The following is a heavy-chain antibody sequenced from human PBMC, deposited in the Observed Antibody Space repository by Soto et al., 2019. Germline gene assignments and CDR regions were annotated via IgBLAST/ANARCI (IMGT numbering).Heavy chain of an antibody. Sequence: GGSLRLSCAASGFTFSSYSMNWVRQAPGKGLEWVSYISSSSSTIYYADSVKGRFTISRDNAKNSLYLQMNSLRDEDTAVYYCARGGRWELDYYYGMDVWGQGTTVTVSS. CDR1: GFTFSSYS. V-gene: IGHV3-48*02. J-gene: IGHJ6*02. CDR2: ISSSSSTI. CDR3: ARGGRWELDYYYGMDV. D-gene: IGHD1-26*01.